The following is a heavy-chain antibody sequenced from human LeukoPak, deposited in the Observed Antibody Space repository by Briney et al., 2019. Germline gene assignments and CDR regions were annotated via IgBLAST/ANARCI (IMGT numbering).Heavy chain of an antibody. V-gene: IGHV1-2*02. Sequence: GASVKVSCKASGYTFTDYYMHWVRQAPGQGLEWMGWINPNSGGTHYAQNFQGRITITTDTSITTAYMELSNLTSDDTAVYYCARSMGDWFDPWGQGSLVTVSS. J-gene: IGHJ5*02. CDR2: INPNSGGT. CDR3: ARSMGDWFDP. CDR1: GYTFTDYY. D-gene: IGHD5-24*01.